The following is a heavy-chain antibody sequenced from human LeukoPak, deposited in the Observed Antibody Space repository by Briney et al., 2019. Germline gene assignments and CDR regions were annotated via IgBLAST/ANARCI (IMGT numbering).Heavy chain of an antibody. V-gene: IGHV4-31*03. D-gene: IGHD6-13*01. CDR1: VGSISSGGYY. CDR2: IYYSGST. CDR3: ARDTAAATVDY. J-gene: IGHJ4*02. Sequence: SQTLSLTCTVSVGSISSGGYYWSWIRQHPGKGLEWIGYIYYSGSTYYNPSLKSRVTISVDTSKNQFSLKLSSVTAADTAVYYCARDTAAATVDYWGQGTLVTVSS.